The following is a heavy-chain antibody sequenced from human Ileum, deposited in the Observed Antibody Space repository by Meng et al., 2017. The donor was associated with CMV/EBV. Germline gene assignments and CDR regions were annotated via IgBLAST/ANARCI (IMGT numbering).Heavy chain of an antibody. J-gene: IGHJ4*02. D-gene: IGHD5-18*01. V-gene: IGHV3-21*01. CDR1: GFTFSTYS. Sequence: CAAAGFTFSTYSMTWVRQAPGKGLEWVSSISSSSTYIFYADSLRGRFTISRDNAKNSVNLQVNSLRAEDTAVYYCARGGTTMVQAFDFWGQGTLVTVSS. CDR3: ARGGTTMVQAFDF. CDR2: ISSSSTYI.